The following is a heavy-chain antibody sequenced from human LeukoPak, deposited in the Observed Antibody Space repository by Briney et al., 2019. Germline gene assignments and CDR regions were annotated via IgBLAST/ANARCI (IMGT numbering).Heavy chain of an antibody. Sequence: SGGSLRPSCAASGFTFSNYATTWVRQAPGKGLEWVSSIKASGDGTYYADSVKGRFTISRDNYRNSLFLQMYSLRADDTAVYYCGSDPNGDYVGALDFQRWGQGTLVTVSS. CDR1: GFTFSNYA. CDR2: IKASGDGT. D-gene: IGHD4-17*01. J-gene: IGHJ1*01. CDR3: GSDPNGDYVGALDFQR. V-gene: IGHV3-23*01.